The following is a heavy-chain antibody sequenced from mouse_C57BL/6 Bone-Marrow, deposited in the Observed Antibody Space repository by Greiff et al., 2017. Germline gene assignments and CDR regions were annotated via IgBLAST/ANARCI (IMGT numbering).Heavy chain of an antibody. J-gene: IGHJ3*01. CDR1: GFTFSDYG. D-gene: IGHD1-2*01. Sequence: EVKLMESGGGLVKPGGSLKLSCAASGFTFSDYGMHWVRQAPEKGLEWVAYISSGSSTIYYADTVKGRFTISRDNAKNTLFLQMTSLRSEDTAMYYCGRSKDSLRRGFAYWGQGTLVTVSA. CDR2: ISSGSSTI. V-gene: IGHV5-17*01. CDR3: GRSKDSLRRGFAY.